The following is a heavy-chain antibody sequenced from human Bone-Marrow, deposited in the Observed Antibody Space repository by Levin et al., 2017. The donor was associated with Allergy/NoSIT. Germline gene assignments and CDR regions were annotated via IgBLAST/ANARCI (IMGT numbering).Heavy chain of an antibody. V-gene: IGHV3-53*01. CDR2: IYSGGST. D-gene: IGHD3-22*01. J-gene: IGHJ4*02. Sequence: RSGGSLRLSCAASEFTVSSNYMSWVRQAPGKGLEWVSVIYSGGSTYYADPVKGRFTISRDNSKNTLYLQMNSLRAEDTAVYYCAIDQGSGYYYFYYWGQGTLVTVSS. CDR1: EFTVSSNY. CDR3: AIDQGSGYYYFYY.